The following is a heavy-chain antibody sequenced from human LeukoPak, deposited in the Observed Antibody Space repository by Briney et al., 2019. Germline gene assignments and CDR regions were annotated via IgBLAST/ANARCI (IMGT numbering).Heavy chain of an antibody. D-gene: IGHD1-26*01. Sequence: GASVKVSCKASGYTFTSDGISWVRQAPGQGLEWMGWVNPNSGGTIYAQKFQGRVTMTRDTSISTAYMDLSRLRSDDTAMYYCARGGQYSGSYPFDYWGQGTLVTVSS. J-gene: IGHJ4*02. V-gene: IGHV1-2*02. CDR1: GYTFTSDG. CDR3: ARGGQYSGSYPFDY. CDR2: VNPNSGGT.